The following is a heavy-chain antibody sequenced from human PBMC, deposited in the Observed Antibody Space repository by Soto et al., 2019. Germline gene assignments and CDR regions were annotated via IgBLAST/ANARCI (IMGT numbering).Heavy chain of an antibody. CDR3: AKRDFGVVIVFDY. D-gene: IGHD3-3*01. CDR1: GFTFSNSG. Sequence: QVQLVESGGGVVQPGRSLRLSCAASGFTFSNSGMHWVRQAPGKGLEWVALISYDGSNQYYADSVKGRFTISRDNSKNMVFLQMSSLRAEDTAVYYCAKRDFGVVIVFDYWGQGTQVTVSS. J-gene: IGHJ4*02. V-gene: IGHV3-30*18. CDR2: ISYDGSNQ.